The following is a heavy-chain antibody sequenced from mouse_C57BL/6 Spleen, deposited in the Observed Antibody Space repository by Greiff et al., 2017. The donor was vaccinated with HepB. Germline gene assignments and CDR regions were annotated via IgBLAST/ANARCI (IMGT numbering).Heavy chain of an antibody. Sequence: VQLQQPGAELVKPGASVKLSCKASGYTFTSYWMHWVKQRPGQGLVWIGMIHPNSGSTNYNEKFKSKATLTVDKSSSTAYMQLSSLTSEDSAVYYCARSTDDDDGDAYWGQGTLVTVSA. CDR2: IHPNSGST. CDR1: GYTFTSYW. J-gene: IGHJ3*01. V-gene: IGHV1-64*01. D-gene: IGHD2-4*01. CDR3: ARSTDDDDGDAY.